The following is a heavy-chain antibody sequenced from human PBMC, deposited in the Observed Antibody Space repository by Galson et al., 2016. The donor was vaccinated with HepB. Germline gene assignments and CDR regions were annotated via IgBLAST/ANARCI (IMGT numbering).Heavy chain of an antibody. Sequence: SVKVSCKASGDTFSIYAFSWVRQAPGQGLEWVGGIIPIFGPANYAQKFQGRVSISADESTRTVYMELRSLRSEDTAVYYCARGGVIAVAGWVGGWFDPWGQGTLLTVSS. V-gene: IGHV1-69*13. CDR3: ARGGVIAVAGWVGGWFDP. CDR2: IIPIFGPA. D-gene: IGHD6-19*01. J-gene: IGHJ5*02. CDR1: GDTFSIYA.